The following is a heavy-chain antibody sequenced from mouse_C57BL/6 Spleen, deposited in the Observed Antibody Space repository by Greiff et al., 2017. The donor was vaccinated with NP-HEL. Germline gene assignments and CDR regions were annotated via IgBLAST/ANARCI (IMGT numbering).Heavy chain of an antibody. Sequence: EVQLVESGGGLVQPGGSLKLSCAASGFTFSDYGMAWVRQAPRKGPEWVAFISNLAYSIYYADTVTGRFTISRENAKNTLYLEMSSLRSEDTAMYYCARRDYGNVYYAMDYWGQGTSVTVSS. V-gene: IGHV5-15*01. D-gene: IGHD2-1*01. CDR3: ARRDYGNVYYAMDY. CDR1: GFTFSDYG. CDR2: ISNLAYSI. J-gene: IGHJ4*01.